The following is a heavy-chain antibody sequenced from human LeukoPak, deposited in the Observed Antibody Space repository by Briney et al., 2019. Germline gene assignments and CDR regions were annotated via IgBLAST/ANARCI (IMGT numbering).Heavy chain of an antibody. CDR3: TRGALDRSSDSNYHFDY. D-gene: IGHD5-24*01. CDR1: GFTFGDYA. V-gene: IGHV3-49*04. CDR2: IRAKAYTGTT. J-gene: IGHJ4*02. Sequence: GGSLRLSCTSSGFTFGDYAMSWVRQAPGKGLEWVSFIRAKAYTGTTEYAASVKGRFTISRDDSKSTAYLQMNSLQTEDTAVYYCTRGALDRSSDSNYHFDYWGQGTVVTVSS.